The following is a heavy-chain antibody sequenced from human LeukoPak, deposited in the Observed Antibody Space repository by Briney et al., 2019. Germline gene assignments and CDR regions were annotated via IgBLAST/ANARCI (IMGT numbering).Heavy chain of an antibody. D-gene: IGHD4-11*01. V-gene: IGHV3-30*04. CDR2: ISYDGSNK. CDR1: GFTFSSYA. Sequence: PGRSLRLSCAASGFTFSSYAMHWVRQAPGKGLEWVAVISYDGSNKYYADSVKGRFTISRDNSKNTLYLQMNSLRAEDTAVYYCAKERNYWFDPWGQGTLVTVSS. CDR3: AKERNYWFDP. J-gene: IGHJ5*02.